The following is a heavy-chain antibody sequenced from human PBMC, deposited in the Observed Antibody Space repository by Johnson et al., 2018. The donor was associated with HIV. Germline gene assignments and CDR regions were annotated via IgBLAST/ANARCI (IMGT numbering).Heavy chain of an antibody. CDR1: GFNFVESW. D-gene: IGHD1-14*01. J-gene: IGHJ3*01. Sequence: EMQLVESGGGFVEPGGSLRLSCVASGFNFVESWLAWVRQAPGKGLEWVGRIKTRRQGETTDYGAPVKGRFIISRGDSKNSLYLQMNNLKTEDTAVYYCARGPRNPGLDAFDLWGQGTVVTVSS. V-gene: IGHV3-15*05. CDR3: ARGPRNPGLDAFDL. CDR2: IKTRRQGETT.